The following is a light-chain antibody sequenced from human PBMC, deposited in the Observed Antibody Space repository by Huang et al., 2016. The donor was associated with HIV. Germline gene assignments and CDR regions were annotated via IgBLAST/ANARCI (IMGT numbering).Light chain of an antibody. V-gene: IGKV1-39*01. CDR3: QQSHSTPYT. Sequence: DIQMTQSPSSLSASVGDRVTIRCRASQIISTYLIWYQQKPGKAPKLLIYEASSVQSGVPSRFGGSGSGTDFTLTISSLQPEDFATYYCQQSHSTPYTFGQGTKLEIK. CDR2: EAS. CDR1: QIISTY. J-gene: IGKJ2*01.